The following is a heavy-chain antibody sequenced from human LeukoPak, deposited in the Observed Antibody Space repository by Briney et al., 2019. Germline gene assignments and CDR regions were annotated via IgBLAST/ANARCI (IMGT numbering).Heavy chain of an antibody. D-gene: IGHD4-17*01. Sequence: GGSLRLSCAASGFTFSSYAMHWVRQAPGKGLEYVSAISSNGGSTYYANSVKGRFTISRDNSKNTLYLQMGSLRAEDMAVYYCARGRTTTVTTSYAVDAFDIWGQGTMVTVSS. CDR2: ISSNGGST. CDR1: GFTFSSYA. V-gene: IGHV3-64*01. J-gene: IGHJ3*02. CDR3: ARGRTTTVTTSYAVDAFDI.